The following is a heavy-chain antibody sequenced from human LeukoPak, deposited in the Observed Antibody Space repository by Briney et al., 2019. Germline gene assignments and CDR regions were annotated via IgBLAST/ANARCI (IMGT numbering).Heavy chain of an antibody. CDR2: IYPGDSDT. J-gene: IGHJ4*02. D-gene: IGHD3-10*01. CDR1: GYSFTSYW. V-gene: IGHV5-51*01. CDR3: ARHAPDGSGSYLYYFDY. Sequence: GESLKISCKGSGYSFTSYWIGWVRQMPGKGLEWMGIIYPGDSDTRYSPSFQGQVTISADQSISTAYLQWSSLKASDTAMYYCARHAPDGSGSYLYYFDYWGQGTLVTVSS.